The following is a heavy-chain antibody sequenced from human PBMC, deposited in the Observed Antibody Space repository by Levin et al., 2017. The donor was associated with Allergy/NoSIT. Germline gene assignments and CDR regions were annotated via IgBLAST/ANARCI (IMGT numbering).Heavy chain of an antibody. J-gene: IGHJ1*01. CDR1: GYTFTSYG. V-gene: IGHV1-18*01. Sequence: ASVKVSCKASGYTFTSYGISWVRQAPGQGLEWMGWISAYNGNTNYAQKLQGRVTMTTDTSTSTAYMELRSLRSDDTAVYYCARWEYQLRGSTVVPDKWYFQHWGQGTLVTVSS. D-gene: IGHD4-23*01. CDR2: ISAYNGNT. CDR3: ARWEYQLRGSTVVPDKWYFQH.